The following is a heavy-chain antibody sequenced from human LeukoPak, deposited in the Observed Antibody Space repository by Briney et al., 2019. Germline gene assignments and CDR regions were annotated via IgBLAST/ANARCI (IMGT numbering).Heavy chain of an antibody. CDR3: ATRSGY. CDR1: GFTFDDYA. D-gene: IGHD2-15*01. V-gene: IGHV3-9*01. CDR2: ISWNSGSI. J-gene: IGHJ4*02. Sequence: PGGSLRLSCAASGFTFDDYAMHWVRQAPGKGLEWVSGISWNSGSIGYADSVKGRFTISRDNAKNSLYLQMNSLRAEDAALYYCATRSGYWGQGTLVTVSS.